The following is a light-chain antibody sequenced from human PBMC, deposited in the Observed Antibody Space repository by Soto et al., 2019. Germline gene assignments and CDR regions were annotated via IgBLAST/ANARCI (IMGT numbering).Light chain of an antibody. J-gene: IGLJ1*01. CDR3: QSYDSSLSRV. V-gene: IGLV1-40*01. Sequence: QSVLTQPPSVSGAPGQRVTISCTGSSSNIGAGYDVHWYQQLPGTAPKLLIYGNSNRPSGVPDRFSGSKSGTSASLAITGLQAEDEADYYCQSYDSSLSRVSGTGTKLTVL. CDR2: GNS. CDR1: SSNIGAGYD.